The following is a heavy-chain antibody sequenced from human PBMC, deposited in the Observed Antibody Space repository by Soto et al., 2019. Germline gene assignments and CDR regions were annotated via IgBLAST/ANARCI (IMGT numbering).Heavy chain of an antibody. D-gene: IGHD1-26*01. V-gene: IGHV1-69*01. CDR3: ARDGGRHSGGIDY. Sequence: QVQLVQSGAEVKKPGSSVKVSCKASGGTFSSYSINWVRQAPGQGLEWMGEIIPIFGTANYAQKFQGRVTITADESTSTDHMELSSLRSEDTAVYYCARDGGRHSGGIDYWGQGTLVTVSS. J-gene: IGHJ4*02. CDR2: IIPIFGTA. CDR1: GGTFSSYS.